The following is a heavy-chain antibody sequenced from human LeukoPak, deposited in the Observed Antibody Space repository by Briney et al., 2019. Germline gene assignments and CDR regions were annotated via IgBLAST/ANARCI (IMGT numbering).Heavy chain of an antibody. V-gene: IGHV1-2*02. CDR2: INPNSGGT. Sequence: GASVKVSCKASGYTFTGYYMHWVRQAPGQGLEWMGWINPNSGGTNYAQKFQGRVTTTRDTSISTAYMELSRLRSDDTAVYYCARDHRRYSSSWPTDYWGQGTLVTVSS. D-gene: IGHD6-13*01. CDR1: GYTFTGYY. J-gene: IGHJ4*02. CDR3: ARDHRRYSSSWPTDY.